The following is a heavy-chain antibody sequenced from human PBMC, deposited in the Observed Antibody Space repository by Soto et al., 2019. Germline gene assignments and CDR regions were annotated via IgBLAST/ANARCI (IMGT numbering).Heavy chain of an antibody. V-gene: IGHV3-30*18. J-gene: IGHJ6*03. CDR1: GFTFSSYG. CDR2: ISYDGSNK. D-gene: IGHD6-19*01. CDR3: AKEGAVAGKGYYYMDV. Sequence: GGSLRLSCAASGFTFSSYGMHWVRQAPGKGLEWVAVISYDGSNKYYADSVKGRFTISRDNSKNTLYLQMNSLRAEDTAVYYCAKEGAVAGKGYYYMDVWGKGTTVTVSS.